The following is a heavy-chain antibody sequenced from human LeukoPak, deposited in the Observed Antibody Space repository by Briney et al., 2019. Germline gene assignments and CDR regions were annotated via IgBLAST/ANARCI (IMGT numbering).Heavy chain of an antibody. V-gene: IGHV4-59*01. J-gene: IGHJ5*02. CDR2: IYYSGSP. D-gene: IGHD6-6*01. Sequence: SETLSLTCAVSRGSISSYYWSWVRQPPGKGLEWIGYIYYSGSPDYNPSLRSRVTISVDTSKNQFSLKLSSVTAADTAIYYCARGLTSYSRSSYWFDPWGQGTLVTVSS. CDR3: ARGLTSYSRSSYWFDP. CDR1: RGSISSYY.